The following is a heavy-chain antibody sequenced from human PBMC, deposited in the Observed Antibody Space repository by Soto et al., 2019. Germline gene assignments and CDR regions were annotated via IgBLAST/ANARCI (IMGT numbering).Heavy chain of an antibody. CDR2: INHSGST. CDR3: ARAPDYDILPYDY. V-gene: IGHV4-34*01. D-gene: IGHD3-9*01. CDR1: GGSFSGYY. Sequence: SETLSLTCAVYGGSFSGYYWSWIRQPPGKGLEWIGEINHSGSTNYNPSLKSRVTITRDTSASTAYMELSSLRSEDTAVYYCARAPDYDILPYDYWGRGTLVTVSS. J-gene: IGHJ4*02.